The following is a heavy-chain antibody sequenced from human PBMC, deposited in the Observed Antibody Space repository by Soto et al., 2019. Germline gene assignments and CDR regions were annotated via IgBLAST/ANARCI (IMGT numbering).Heavy chain of an antibody. CDR3: ARDSIGVDTAMVTPYYYGMDV. Sequence: GGSLRLSCAASGFTFSDDYMSWIRQAPGKGLEWVSYISSSGSTIYYAVSVKGRFTISRDNAKNSLYLQMNSLRAEDTAVYYCARDSIGVDTAMVTPYYYGMDVWGQGTTVTVSS. CDR1: GFTFSDDY. CDR2: ISSSGSTI. D-gene: IGHD5-18*01. V-gene: IGHV3-11*01. J-gene: IGHJ6*02.